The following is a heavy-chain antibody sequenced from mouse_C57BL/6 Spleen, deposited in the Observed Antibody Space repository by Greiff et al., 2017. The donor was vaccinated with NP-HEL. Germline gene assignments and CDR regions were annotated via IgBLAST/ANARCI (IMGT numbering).Heavy chain of an antibody. Sequence: VQLQQSGAELVKPGASVKISCKASGYTFTDYYINWVKQRPGQGLEWIGKIGPGSGSTYYNEKFKGKATLTADKSSSTAYMQLSSLTSEDSAVYFCASPKTSNWYYFDYWGQGTTLTVSS. CDR3: ASPKTSNWYYFDY. CDR1: GYTFTDYY. V-gene: IGHV1-77*01. J-gene: IGHJ2*01. CDR2: IGPGSGST. D-gene: IGHD4-1*01.